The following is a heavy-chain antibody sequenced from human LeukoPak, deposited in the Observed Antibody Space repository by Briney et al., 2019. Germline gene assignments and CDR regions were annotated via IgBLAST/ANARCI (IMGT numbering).Heavy chain of an antibody. CDR3: ARVGIGRYSFDS. Sequence: GGSLRLSCAASGFTFSSYAMHWVRQAPGKGLEWVAVISYDGSNKYYADSVKGRFTISRDNARNTLYLEMNSLRAEDTAVYYCARVGIGRYSFDSWGQGTLVTVSS. V-gene: IGHV3-30-3*01. CDR1: GFTFSSYA. D-gene: IGHD1-26*01. CDR2: ISYDGSNK. J-gene: IGHJ4*02.